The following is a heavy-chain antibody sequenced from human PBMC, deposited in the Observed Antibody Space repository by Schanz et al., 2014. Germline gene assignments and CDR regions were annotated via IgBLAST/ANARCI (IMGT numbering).Heavy chain of an antibody. CDR3: ATIGVNDYWRFGLDL. V-gene: IGHV1-46*01. J-gene: IGHJ6*02. CDR2: IIPIVDIT. Sequence: QVQLVQSGAEVKKPGASVKVYCKASGYTFTTYYLHWVRQAPGQGLEWMGRIIPIVDITNYAQKFLGRVTITADKSTSTAYMELKSLRSADTAVYYCATIGVNDYWRFGLDLWGQGTTVTVSS. CDR1: GYTFTTYY. D-gene: IGHD3-16*01.